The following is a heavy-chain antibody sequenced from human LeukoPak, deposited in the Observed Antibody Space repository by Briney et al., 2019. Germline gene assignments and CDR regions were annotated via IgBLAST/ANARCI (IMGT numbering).Heavy chain of an antibody. D-gene: IGHD1-1*01. J-gene: IGHJ4*02. Sequence: SQTLSLTCTVSGGSISSESYYWSWIRQPAGKGLEWIGRIYINGGTNYNPSLKSRVTISVDTSRNQFSLKLSSVTAADTAVYYCARDGNDYGDYWGQGTLVTVSS. CDR3: ARDGNDYGDY. CDR1: GGSISSESYY. CDR2: IYINGGT. V-gene: IGHV4-61*02.